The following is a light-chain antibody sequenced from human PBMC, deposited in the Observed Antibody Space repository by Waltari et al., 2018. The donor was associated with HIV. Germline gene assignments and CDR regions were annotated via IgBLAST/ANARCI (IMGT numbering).Light chain of an antibody. J-gene: IGKJ4*02. CDR3: QQYNKWPPVT. Sequence: EIVMTQSPATLSVFPGENANLSCRARPRVSDNLASYQQKPDQAPRLLIYVASTKAIGIPGRFSGSGSGSEFTLTISSLHSEDFAVYYCQQYNKWPPVTFSGGTKVDIK. V-gene: IGKV3-15*01. CDR1: PRVSDN. CDR2: VAS.